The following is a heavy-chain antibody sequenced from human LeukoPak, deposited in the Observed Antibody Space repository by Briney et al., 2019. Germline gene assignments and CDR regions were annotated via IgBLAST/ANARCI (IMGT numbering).Heavy chain of an antibody. CDR2: IHYSGRSK. V-gene: IGHV3-30*02. CDR1: GFTFSRYY. D-gene: IGHD4/OR15-4a*01. J-gene: IGHJ4*02. CDR3: AKDTGLGGAHDS. Sequence: GGSLRLSCAASGFTFSRYYMSWVRQAPGKGLEWVTYIHYSGRSKFYADSVKGRFTISRDNSKKSLFMQMNSLRFEDTGVYYCAKDTGLGGAHDSWGEGSQLSASS.